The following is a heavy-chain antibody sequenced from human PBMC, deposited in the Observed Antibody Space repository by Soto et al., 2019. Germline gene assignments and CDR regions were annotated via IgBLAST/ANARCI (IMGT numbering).Heavy chain of an antibody. D-gene: IGHD3-16*01. CDR1: GYTFTGYY. CDR2: INPNSGGT. Sequence: ASVKVSCKASGYTFTGYYMHWVRQAPGQGLEWMGWINPNSGGTNYAQKFQGRVTMTRDTSISTAYMELSSLRSEDTAVYYCAREKRYVLWGRDAFDIWGQGTMVTVSS. V-gene: IGHV1-2*02. CDR3: AREKRYVLWGRDAFDI. J-gene: IGHJ3*02.